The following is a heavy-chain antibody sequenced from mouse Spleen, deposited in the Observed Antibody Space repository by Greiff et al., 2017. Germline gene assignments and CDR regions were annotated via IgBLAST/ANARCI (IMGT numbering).Heavy chain of an antibody. CDR1: GFTFSDYY. CDR3: ARFYGSSFSWFAY. J-gene: IGHJ3*01. CDR2: ISNGGGST. D-gene: IGHD1-1*01. Sequence: EVHLVESGGGLVQPGGSLKLSCATSGFTFSDYYMYWVRQTPEKRLEWVAYISNGGGSTYYPDTVKGRFTISRDNAKNTLYLQMSRLKSEDTAMYYCARFYGSSFSWFAYWGQGTLVTVSA. V-gene: IGHV5-12*02.